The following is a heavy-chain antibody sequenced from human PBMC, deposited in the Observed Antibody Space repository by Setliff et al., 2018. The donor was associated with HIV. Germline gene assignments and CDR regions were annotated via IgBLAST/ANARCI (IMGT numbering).Heavy chain of an antibody. CDR3: ATGRDSSGYYLLADY. CDR1: GYTFTGYH. J-gene: IGHJ4*02. D-gene: IGHD3-22*01. Sequence: VASVKVSCKTSGYTFTGYHMHWVRQAPGQGLEWMGWINPNSGGTIYAQKFQDRVTMTRDTSSSTAYMELSRLRSDDTAVYYCATGRDSSGYYLLADYWGRGTLVTVSS. CDR2: INPNSGGT. V-gene: IGHV1-2*02.